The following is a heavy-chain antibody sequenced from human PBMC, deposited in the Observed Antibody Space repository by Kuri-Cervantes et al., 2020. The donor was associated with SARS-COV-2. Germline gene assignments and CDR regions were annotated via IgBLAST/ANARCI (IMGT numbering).Heavy chain of an antibody. J-gene: IGHJ3*02. V-gene: IGHV1-2*02. Sequence: ASVKVSCKASGYTFTGYYMHWVRQAPGQGLEWMGWINPNSGGTNYAQKFQGRVTMTRDTSISTAYMELSRLRSDDTAVYYCATAYCGGDCYSRADAFDIWGQGTMVTVSS. D-gene: IGHD2-21*01. CDR2: INPNSGGT. CDR3: ATAYCGGDCYSRADAFDI. CDR1: GYTFTGYY.